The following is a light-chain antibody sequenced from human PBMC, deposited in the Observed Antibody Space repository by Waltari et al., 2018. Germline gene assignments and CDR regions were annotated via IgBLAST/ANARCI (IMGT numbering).Light chain of an antibody. CDR3: QQYSSWPQT. V-gene: IGKV1-5*03. CDR1: QSISSW. Sequence: DIQMTQSPPTLSASVGDRVTITCRASQSISSWLAWYQQKPGKAPKLLIYKASSLESGVPSRFSGGGSGTDFTLTISSLQPDDFATYYCQQYSSWPQTFGQGTRLEIK. J-gene: IGKJ5*01. CDR2: KAS.